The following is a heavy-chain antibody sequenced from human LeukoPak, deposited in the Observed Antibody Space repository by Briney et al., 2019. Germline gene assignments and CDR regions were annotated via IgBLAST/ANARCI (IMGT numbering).Heavy chain of an antibody. CDR2: ISSDGRST. CDR1: GFTFSSYW. J-gene: IGHJ4*02. CDR3: ARDPIAADY. V-gene: IGHV3-74*01. D-gene: IGHD6-13*01. Sequence: GGSLRLSCAASGFTFSSYWMHWVRQAPGKGLVWVSRISSDGRSTTYADSVKGRFTISRDNARNTLYLQMISLRAEDTAVYYCARDPIAADYWGQGTLVTVSS.